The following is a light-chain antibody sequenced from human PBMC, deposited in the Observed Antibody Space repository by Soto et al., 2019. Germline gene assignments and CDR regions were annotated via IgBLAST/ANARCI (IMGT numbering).Light chain of an antibody. J-gene: IGKJ1*01. CDR2: GAS. CDR3: QQYGNSPGT. CDR1: QSVRSTY. V-gene: IGKV3-20*01. Sequence: EIVLTQSPGTLSLSPGERATLSCRSSQSVRSTYLAWYQQKPGQAPRLLIDGASSRATGIPDRFSGSGSGTAFTLTIRRLEPEDFEVYFCQQYGNSPGTFGQGTKV.